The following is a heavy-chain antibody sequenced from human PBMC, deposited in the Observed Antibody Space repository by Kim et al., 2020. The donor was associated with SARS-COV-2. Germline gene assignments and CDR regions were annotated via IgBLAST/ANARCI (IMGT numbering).Heavy chain of an antibody. J-gene: IGHJ6*01. CDR1: EFSFTEYA. CDR2: ISGSGGDT. V-gene: IGHV3-23*01. Sequence: GGSLRLSCAASEFSFTEYAMSWVRQSPGKGLEWVSTISGSGGDTYYTDSVKGRFTSSRDNPKNTLFLQMNNLRDDDTAVFYCVRGPGTTRWDFDYYAMDV. D-gene: IGHD1-1*01. CDR3: VRGPGTTRWDFDYYAMDV.